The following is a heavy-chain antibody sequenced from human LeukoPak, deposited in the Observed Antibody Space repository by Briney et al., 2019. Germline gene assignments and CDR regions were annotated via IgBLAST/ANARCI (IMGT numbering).Heavy chain of an antibody. CDR1: GYTFSSND. D-gene: IGHD6-6*01. CDR3: VRGGVLEYSSSPFDY. J-gene: IGHJ4*02. CDR2: MNPNSGNT. Sequence: ASVKVSCKASGYTFSSNDINWVRQATGQGLEWMGWMNPNSGNTGYAQKFQGRVTITRNTSISTAYMELRSLRSEDTAVYYCVRGGVLEYSSSPFDYWGQGTLVTVSS. V-gene: IGHV1-8*03.